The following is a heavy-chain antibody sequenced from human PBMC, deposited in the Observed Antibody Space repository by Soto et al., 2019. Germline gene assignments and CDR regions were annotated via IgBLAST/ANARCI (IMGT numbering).Heavy chain of an antibody. CDR1: GGSISSYY. D-gene: IGHD4-17*01. V-gene: IGHV4-59*01. Sequence: QVQLQESGPGLVKPSETLSLTCTVSGGSISSYYWSWIRQPPGKGLEWIGYIYYSGSTNYNPSLKSRVTISVDTSKNQFSLKLSSVTAADTAVYYCARGLGTATVTTGQHWGQGTLVTVSS. CDR3: ARGLGTATVTTGQH. CDR2: IYYSGST. J-gene: IGHJ1*01.